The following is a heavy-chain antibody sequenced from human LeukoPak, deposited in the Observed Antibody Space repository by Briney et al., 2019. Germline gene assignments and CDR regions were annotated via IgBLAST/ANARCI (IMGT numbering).Heavy chain of an antibody. CDR2: MYYTGST. CDR3: ARDFLHYDFWSGYLS. J-gene: IGHJ4*02. V-gene: IGHV4-39*02. Sequence: SETLSLTCTVSGGSISSSTYYRGWIRQPPGKGLEWIGSMYYTGSTYYNPSLKSRATISLDTSKNQFSLKVSSVTVADTAVYYCARDFLHYDFWSGYLSWGQGTLVTVSS. D-gene: IGHD3-3*01. CDR1: GGSISSSTYY.